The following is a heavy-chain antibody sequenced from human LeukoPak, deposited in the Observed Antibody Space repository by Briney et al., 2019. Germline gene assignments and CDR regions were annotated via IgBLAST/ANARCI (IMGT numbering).Heavy chain of an antibody. Sequence: SETLSLTCTVSGGSISSSSYYWGWLRQPPGKGLEWIGSIYYSGSTYYNPSLKSRVTISVDTSKNQFSLKLSSVTAADTAVYYCARHKEMATIDYWGQGTLVTVSS. J-gene: IGHJ4*02. V-gene: IGHV4-39*01. CDR2: IYYSGST. CDR3: ARHKEMATIDY. CDR1: GGSISSSSYY. D-gene: IGHD5-24*01.